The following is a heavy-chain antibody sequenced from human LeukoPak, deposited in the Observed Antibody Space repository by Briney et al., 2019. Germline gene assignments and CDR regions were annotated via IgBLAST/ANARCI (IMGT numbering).Heavy chain of an antibody. J-gene: IGHJ4*02. CDR1: GYTLDTYG. V-gene: IGHV1-18*01. D-gene: IGHD6-6*01. Sequence: ASVKVSCKASGYTLDTYGIRWVRQAPGQGLEWMEWISGYNGNINYAQKFQGRVTMTTDTSTNTAYMELRSLRSDDTAVYYCARDRLITYRSSSTFDYWGQGTLVTVSS. CDR2: ISGYNGNI. CDR3: ARDRLITYRSSSTFDY.